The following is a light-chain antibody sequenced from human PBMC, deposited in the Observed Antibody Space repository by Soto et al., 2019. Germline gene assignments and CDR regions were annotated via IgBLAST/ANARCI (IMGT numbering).Light chain of an antibody. V-gene: IGLV2-14*03. CDR2: DVS. J-gene: IGLJ3*02. CDR3: NSYRSGSTRV. Sequence: QSVLTQPASVSGSPGQSITISCTGTSSDVGGYNYVSWHQHHPGKAPKLMIYDVSNRPSGVSNRFSGSKSGNTASLTISGLQAEDEADYYCNSYRSGSTRVFGGGTKVTVL. CDR1: SSDVGGYNY.